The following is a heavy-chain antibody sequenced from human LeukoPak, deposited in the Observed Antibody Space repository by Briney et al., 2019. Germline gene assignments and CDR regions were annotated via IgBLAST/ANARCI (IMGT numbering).Heavy chain of an antibody. J-gene: IGHJ5*02. CDR3: ARDCSSTSCFNWFDP. Sequence: ASVKVSCKASGGTFSSYAISWARQAPGQGLEWMGGITPIFGTANYAQKFQGRVTITTDESTSTAYMELSSLRSEDTAVYYCARDCSSTSCFNWFDPWGQGTLVTVSS. CDR1: GGTFSSYA. D-gene: IGHD2-2*01. V-gene: IGHV1-69*05. CDR2: ITPIFGTA.